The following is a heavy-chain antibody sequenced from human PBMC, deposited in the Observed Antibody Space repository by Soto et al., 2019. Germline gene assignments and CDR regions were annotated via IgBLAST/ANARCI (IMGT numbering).Heavy chain of an antibody. D-gene: IGHD4-4*01. CDR1: GFTFSSYG. CDR3: TKEHSNYPDNWFDP. V-gene: IGHV3-33*06. J-gene: IGHJ5*02. CDR2: IWYDGSKK. Sequence: GGSLRLSCAASGFTFSSYGMHWVRQAPGKGLEWVAVIWYDGSKKYYADSVKGRFTTSRDNSKNTLYLQMDSLRAEDTAIYYCTKEHSNYPDNWFDPWGQGTRVTVSS.